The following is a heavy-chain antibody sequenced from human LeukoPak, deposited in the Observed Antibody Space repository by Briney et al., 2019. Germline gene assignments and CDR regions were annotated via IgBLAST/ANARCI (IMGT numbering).Heavy chain of an antibody. J-gene: IGHJ2*01. D-gene: IGHD6-13*01. CDR2: IIPMSDTA. V-gene: IGHV1-69*06. CDR1: GGTFNSYA. CDR3: ARGGSSSWYWYFDL. Sequence: SVKVSCKASGGTFNSYAISWVRQAPGQGLEWMGGIIPMSDTANYPQKFRGRLTITADIPTSTVYMELSSLRSEDTAVYYCARGGSSSWYWYFDLWGRGTLVTVSS.